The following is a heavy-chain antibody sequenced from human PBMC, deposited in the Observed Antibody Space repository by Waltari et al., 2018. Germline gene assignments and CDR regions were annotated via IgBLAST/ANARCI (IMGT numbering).Heavy chain of an antibody. J-gene: IGHJ6*02. CDR3: ARGSPDHYYGMDV. V-gene: IGHV4-59*01. Sequence: QVQLQESGPGLVKPSETLSLTCTVSGGSIRSYYWSWIRQPPGKGLEWIGYIYYSGSTNYNPSLKSRVTISVDTSKNQFSLKLSSVTAADTAVYYCARGSPDHYYGMDVWGQGTTVTVSS. D-gene: IGHD2-15*01. CDR1: GGSIRSYY. CDR2: IYYSGST.